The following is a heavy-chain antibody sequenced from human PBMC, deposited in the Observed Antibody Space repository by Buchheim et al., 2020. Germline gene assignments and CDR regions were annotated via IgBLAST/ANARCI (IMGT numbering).Heavy chain of an antibody. J-gene: IGHJ5*02. CDR3: ARRTAEVGFDP. Sequence: QLQLQESGPGLAKPSETLSLTCTVSGDSIKTSSYYWGWIRQPPGKGLEWIGSIYYNGVTYSNPSLESRLTISIATSKNQFSVKLTSVTAADTAVYYCARRTAEVGFDPWGQG. CDR1: GDSIKTSSYY. CDR2: IYYNGVT. D-gene: IGHD6-13*01. V-gene: IGHV4-39*01.